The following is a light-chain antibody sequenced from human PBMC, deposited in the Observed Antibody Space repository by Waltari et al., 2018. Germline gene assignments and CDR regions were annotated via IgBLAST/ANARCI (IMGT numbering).Light chain of an antibody. CDR3: QQYNKWPPYT. V-gene: IGKV3-15*01. CDR2: GAS. Sequence: EIVMTQSPAPLSVSPGERATLSCRASQSVGSDLAWYQQKPGQAPSLLIYGASTRVTGVPARFSGSGSGTEFTLTISSLQSEDFAVYYCQQYNKWPPYTFGQGTKMEIK. J-gene: IGKJ2*01. CDR1: QSVGSD.